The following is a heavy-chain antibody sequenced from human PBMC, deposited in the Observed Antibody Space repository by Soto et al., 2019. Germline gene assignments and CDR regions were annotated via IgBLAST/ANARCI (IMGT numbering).Heavy chain of an antibody. CDR1: GGTFSSYA. CDR3: ASPGINGTTIDVHFDY. V-gene: IGHV1-69*13. D-gene: IGHD1-7*01. CDR2: IIPIFGTA. Sequence: ASVKVSCKASGGTFSSYAISWVRQAPGQGLEWMGGIIPIFGTANYAQKFQGRVTITADESTSTAYMELSSLRSEDTAVYYCASPGINGTTIDVHFDYWGQGTLVTVSS. J-gene: IGHJ4*02.